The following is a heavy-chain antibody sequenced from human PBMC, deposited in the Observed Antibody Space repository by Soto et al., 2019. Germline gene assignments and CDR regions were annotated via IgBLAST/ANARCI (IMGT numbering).Heavy chain of an antibody. V-gene: IGHV3-23*01. CDR3: AKAYDYGDYMPYYYYGMDV. D-gene: IGHD4-17*01. J-gene: IGHJ6*02. Sequence: PGGSLRLSCAASGFTFSSYAMSWVRQAPGKGLEWVSAISGSGGSTYYADSVKGRFTISRDNSKNTLYLQMNSLRAEDTAVYYCAKAYDYGDYMPYYYYGMDVWGQGTTVTVSS. CDR2: ISGSGGST. CDR1: GFTFSSYA.